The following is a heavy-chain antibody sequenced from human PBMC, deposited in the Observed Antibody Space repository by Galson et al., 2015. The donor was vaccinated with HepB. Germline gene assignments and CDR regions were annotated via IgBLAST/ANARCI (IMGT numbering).Heavy chain of an antibody. CDR1: GFTFSSYA. D-gene: IGHD3-10*01. Sequence: SLRLSCAASGFTFSSYAMHWVRQAPGKGLEWVAVISYDGSNKYYADSVKGRFTISRDNSKNTLYLQMNSLRAEDTAVYYCAKAGRRLVRGVSWFDYWGQGTLVTVSS. CDR3: AKAGRRLVRGVSWFDY. J-gene: IGHJ4*02. V-gene: IGHV3-30*04. CDR2: ISYDGSNK.